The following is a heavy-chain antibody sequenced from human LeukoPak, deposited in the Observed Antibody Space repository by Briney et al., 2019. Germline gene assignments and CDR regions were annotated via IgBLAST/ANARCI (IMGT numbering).Heavy chain of an antibody. Sequence: ASVKVSCKASGYTFTGYYVHWVRQAPGQGLEWMGWISAYNGNTNYAQKLQGRVTMTTDTSTSTAYMELRSLRSDDTAVYYCASGSREDAFDIWGQGTMVTVSS. J-gene: IGHJ3*02. CDR1: GYTFTGYY. CDR3: ASGSREDAFDI. V-gene: IGHV1-18*04. CDR2: ISAYNGNT. D-gene: IGHD5-12*01.